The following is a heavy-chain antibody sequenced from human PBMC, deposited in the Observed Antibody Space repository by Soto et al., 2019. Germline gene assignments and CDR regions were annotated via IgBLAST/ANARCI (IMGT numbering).Heavy chain of an antibody. CDR3: ARDLTTVTTSYFDY. J-gene: IGHJ4*02. V-gene: IGHV3-11*01. D-gene: IGHD4-17*01. Sequence: PGGSLRLSCAASGFTFSDYYMSWIRQAPGKGLEWVSYISSSGSTIYYADSVKGRFTISRDNAKNSLYLQMNSLRAEDTAVYYCARDLTTVTTSYFDYWGQGTLVTVSS. CDR1: GFTFSDYY. CDR2: ISSSGSTI.